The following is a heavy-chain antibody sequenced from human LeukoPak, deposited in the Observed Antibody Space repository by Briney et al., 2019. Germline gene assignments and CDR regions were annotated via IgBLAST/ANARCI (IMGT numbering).Heavy chain of an antibody. J-gene: IGHJ6*03. CDR1: GYSFTNYW. D-gene: IGHD5-18*01. Sequence: GESLKISCKGSGYSFTNYWIGWVRQMPGKGLEWMGIIYPGDSDTRYSPSFQGRVTISADKSISTAYLQWSSLKASDTAMYYCARHVSGYTYGLSYYYMDVWGKGTTVTVSS. V-gene: IGHV5-51*01. CDR3: ARHVSGYTYGLSYYYMDV. CDR2: IYPGDSDT.